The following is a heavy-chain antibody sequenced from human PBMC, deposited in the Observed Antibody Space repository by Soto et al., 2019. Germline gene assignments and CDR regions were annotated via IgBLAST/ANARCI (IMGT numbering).Heavy chain of an antibody. Sequence: SETLSLTCTVSGGSISSYYWSWIRQPPGKGLEWIGYIYYSGSTNYNPSLKSRVTISVDTSKNQFSLKLSSVTAADTAVYYCARKGVGYSYGYGLDYWAREPWSPSPQ. CDR2: IYYSGST. CDR3: ARKGVGYSYGYGLDY. V-gene: IGHV4-59*01. J-gene: IGHJ4*02. CDR1: GGSISSYY. D-gene: IGHD5-18*01.